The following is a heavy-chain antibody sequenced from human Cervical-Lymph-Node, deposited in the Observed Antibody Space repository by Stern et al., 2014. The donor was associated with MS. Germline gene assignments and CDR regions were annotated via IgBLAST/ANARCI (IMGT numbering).Heavy chain of an antibody. Sequence: VHLAESGAEVKKPESSVRVSCQASGGNFSVLAISWVRQAPGQRPEWMGGIIPILETATYAQKFQGRVTITADRATSRVHMEMTSLRGEDTAVFYCALLTYNSGPESWGQGTLVTVSS. CDR1: GGNFSVLA. CDR2: IIPILETA. D-gene: IGHD1-1*01. J-gene: IGHJ5*02. CDR3: ALLTYNSGPES. V-gene: IGHV1-69*06.